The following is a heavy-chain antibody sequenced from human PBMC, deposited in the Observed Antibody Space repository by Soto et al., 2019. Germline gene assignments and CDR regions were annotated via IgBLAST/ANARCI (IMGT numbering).Heavy chain of an antibody. D-gene: IGHD5-18*01. Sequence: EVQLVESGAGLVQPGGSLRLSCAASGFTFSSYWMLWVRQAPGKGLVWVSRINRDGSTTSYADSVKGRFTISRDNANNTLYLQMNSLRAEDTAVYYCARVNPGYSYVNYWGQGTLVTVSS. CDR2: INRDGSTT. J-gene: IGHJ4*02. CDR1: GFTFSSYW. V-gene: IGHV3-74*01. CDR3: ARVNPGYSYVNY.